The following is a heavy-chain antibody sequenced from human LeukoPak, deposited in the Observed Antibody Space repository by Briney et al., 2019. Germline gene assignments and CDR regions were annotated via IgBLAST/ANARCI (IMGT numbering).Heavy chain of an antibody. Sequence: PSETLSLTCAVYGGSFSGYYWSWVRQSPGKGLEWIGEINHSGSTNYNPSLKSRVTISVDTSKNQFSLKLSSVTAADTAVYYCASTPFNYDYIWGSYRYRRAFDIWGQGTMVTVSS. CDR1: GGSFSGYY. CDR2: INHSGST. D-gene: IGHD3-16*02. V-gene: IGHV4-34*01. J-gene: IGHJ3*02. CDR3: ASTPFNYDYIWGSYRYRRAFDI.